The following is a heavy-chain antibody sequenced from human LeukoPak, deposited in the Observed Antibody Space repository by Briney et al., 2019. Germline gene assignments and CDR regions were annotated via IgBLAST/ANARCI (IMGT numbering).Heavy chain of an antibody. CDR2: ISTSGSTI. V-gene: IGHV3-11*01. D-gene: IGHD3-16*01. CDR3: ARSRYVWGSYDY. CDR1: RFIFSDYY. J-gene: IGHJ4*02. Sequence: PGGSLRLSCAASRFIFSDYYMTWIRQAPGKGLEWVSYISTSGSTIYCADPVKGRFTISRDNAKNSLYLQMNSLRAEDTAVYYCARSRYVWGSYDYWGQGTLVTVSS.